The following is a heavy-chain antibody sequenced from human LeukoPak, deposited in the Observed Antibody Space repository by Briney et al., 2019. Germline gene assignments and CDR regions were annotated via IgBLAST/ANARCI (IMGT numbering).Heavy chain of an antibody. V-gene: IGHV3-11*06. CDR1: GFTFSDYY. D-gene: IGHD3-10*01. Sequence: GGSLRLSCAASGFTFSDYYMSWIRQAPGKGLEWVSYISGSSSYTNYADSVKGRFTISRDNAKNSLYLQMNSLRAEDTAVYYCARDRGVLWFGDLYGMDVWGKGTTVTVSS. J-gene: IGHJ6*04. CDR3: ARDRGVLWFGDLYGMDV. CDR2: ISGSSSYT.